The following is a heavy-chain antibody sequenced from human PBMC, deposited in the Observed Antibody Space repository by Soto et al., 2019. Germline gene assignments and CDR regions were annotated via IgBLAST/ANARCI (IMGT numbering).Heavy chain of an antibody. V-gene: IGHV1-69*13. CDR3: ARGLGCSSTSCYNPTDIYYYGMDV. CDR2: SIPIFGTA. CDR1: GGTFSSYA. Sequence: SVKVSCKASGGTFSSYAISWVRQAPGQGLEWMGGSIPIFGTANYAQKFQGRVTITADESTSTTYMELSSLRSEDTAVYYCARGLGCSSTSCYNPTDIYYYGMDVWGQGTTVTVSS. D-gene: IGHD2-2*02. J-gene: IGHJ6*02.